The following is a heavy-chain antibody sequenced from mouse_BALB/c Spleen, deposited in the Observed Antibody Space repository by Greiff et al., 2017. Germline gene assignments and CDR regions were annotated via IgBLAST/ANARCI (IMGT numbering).Heavy chain of an antibody. Sequence: EVKLQESGGGLVKPGGSLKLSCAASGFTFSSYAMSWVRQTPEKRLEWVASISSGGSTYYPDSVKGRFTISRDNARNILYLQMSSLRSEDTAMYYCARDAYYGNYDWYFDVWGAGTTVTVSS. CDR2: ISSGGST. V-gene: IGHV5-6-5*01. J-gene: IGHJ1*01. D-gene: IGHD2-10*01. CDR3: ARDAYYGNYDWYFDV. CDR1: GFTFSSYA.